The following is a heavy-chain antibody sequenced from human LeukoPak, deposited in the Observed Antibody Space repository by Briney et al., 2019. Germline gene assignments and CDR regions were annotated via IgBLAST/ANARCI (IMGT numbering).Heavy chain of an antibody. Sequence: SETLSLTFAVYGGSFSSYYFIWVRHPPGNVLKRIAEINNSGSTNYNPSLKSRVTITVDTSKNQFPLKPSSVAAADTAVYYCAQARGVYPFEYWGKATLVTVSS. CDR2: INNSGST. CDR3: AQARGVYPFEY. J-gene: IGHJ4*02. D-gene: IGHD2-8*01. V-gene: IGHV4-34*01. CDR1: GGSFSSYY.